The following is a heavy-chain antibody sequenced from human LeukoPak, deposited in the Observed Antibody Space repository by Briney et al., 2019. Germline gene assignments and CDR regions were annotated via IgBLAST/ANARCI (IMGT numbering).Heavy chain of an antibody. V-gene: IGHV1-2*02. CDR1: GYTFTGYY. D-gene: IGHD6-13*01. Sequence: ASVKVSCKASGYTFTGYYMHWVRQAPGQGLEWMGWINPNSGGTSYARKFQGRVTMTRDTSISTAYMELSRLRSDDKAVYYCATTNPYRSSWYSYTSHMDVWGQGTPVTVSS. CDR3: ATTNPYRSSWYSYTSHMDV. J-gene: IGHJ6*02. CDR2: INPNSGGT.